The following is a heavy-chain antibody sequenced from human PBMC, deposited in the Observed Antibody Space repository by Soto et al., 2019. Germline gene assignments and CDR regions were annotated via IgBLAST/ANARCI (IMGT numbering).Heavy chain of an antibody. CDR1: GGSISSYY. CDR2: IYYSGST. V-gene: IGHV4-59*01. J-gene: IGHJ5*02. Sequence: SETLSLTCTVSGGSISSYYWSWIRQPPGKGLEWIGYIYYSGSTNYNPSLKSRVTISVDTSKNQFSLKLSSVIAADTAVYYCARVDDFWSGYPNWFDPWGQGTLVTVSS. CDR3: ARVDDFWSGYPNWFDP. D-gene: IGHD3-3*01.